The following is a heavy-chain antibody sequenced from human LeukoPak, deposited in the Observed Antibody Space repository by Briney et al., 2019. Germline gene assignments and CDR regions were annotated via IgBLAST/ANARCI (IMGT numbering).Heavy chain of an antibody. D-gene: IGHD6-13*01. CDR3: ARFIAAAGIFDY. J-gene: IGHJ4*02. CDR1: GYRFTSYW. CDR2: IFPGDSDT. V-gene: IGHV5-51*01. Sequence: GESLQISCKGSGYRFTSYWIGWVRPMPGKGLEWMGIIFPGDSDTRYSPSFQGQVTISADKSISTAYLQWSSLKASDTAMYYCARFIAAAGIFDYWGQGTLVTVSS.